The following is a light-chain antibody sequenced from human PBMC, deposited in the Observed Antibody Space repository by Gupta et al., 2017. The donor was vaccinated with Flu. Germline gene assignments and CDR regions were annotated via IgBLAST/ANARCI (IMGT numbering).Light chain of an antibody. CDR3: QQYYSTPYS. V-gene: IGKV4-1*01. CDR2: WAS. CDR1: QSVLYSSNNRNY. J-gene: IGKJ2*03. Sequence: SLGERATINCKSSQSVLYSSNNRNYLAWYQQKPGQPPKLLIYWASTRQLGVPDRFSGSGSGTDFTLTISSLQAEDVAVYYCQQYYSTPYSFGLGTKLEIE.